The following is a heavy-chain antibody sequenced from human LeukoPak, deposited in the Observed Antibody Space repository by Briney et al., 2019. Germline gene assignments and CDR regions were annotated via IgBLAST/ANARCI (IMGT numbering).Heavy chain of an antibody. CDR2: INRSGST. CDR3: ARINRYYYDSSGYHLGAFDI. CDR1: GGSFSGYY. D-gene: IGHD3-22*01. Sequence: SETLSLTCAVYGGSFSGYYWSWIRQPPGKGLEWIGEINRSGSTNYNPSLKSRVTISVDTSKNQFSLKLSSVTAADTAVYYCARINRYYYDSSGYHLGAFDIWAKGQWSPSLQ. V-gene: IGHV4-34*01. J-gene: IGHJ3*02.